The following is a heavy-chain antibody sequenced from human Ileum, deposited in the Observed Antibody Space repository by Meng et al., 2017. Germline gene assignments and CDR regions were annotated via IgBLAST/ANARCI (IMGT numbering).Heavy chain of an antibody. Sequence: QGQLQEGGAQLLRPSETLSPTCAVYGGSFSGFYWSWIRQSPEKGLEWIGEINHGGGTNYNPSLSSRVTISVDTSKNQFSLKVNSVTAADTAFYYCARVDFRGDSRDSSGLGLWGQGTLVTVSS. D-gene: IGHD3-22*01. CDR1: GGSFSGFY. CDR2: INHGGGT. CDR3: ARVDFRGDSRDSSGLGL. J-gene: IGHJ4*02. V-gene: IGHV4-34*01.